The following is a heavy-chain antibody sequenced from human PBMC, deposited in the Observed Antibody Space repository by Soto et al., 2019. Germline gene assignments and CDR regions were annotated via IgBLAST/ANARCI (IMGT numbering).Heavy chain of an antibody. Sequence: ASVKVSCKASGYTFTSYGISWVRQAPGQGLEWMGWISVYNGNTNYAQKLQGRVTMTTDTSTSTAYMELRSLRSDDTAVYYCARGWGYCSSTRCRSSTPDSRDYYYGMDVWGQGTTVTVSS. CDR3: ARGWGYCSSTRCRSSTPDSRDYYYGMDV. CDR1: GYTFTSYG. V-gene: IGHV1-18*01. J-gene: IGHJ6*02. D-gene: IGHD2-2*01. CDR2: ISVYNGNT.